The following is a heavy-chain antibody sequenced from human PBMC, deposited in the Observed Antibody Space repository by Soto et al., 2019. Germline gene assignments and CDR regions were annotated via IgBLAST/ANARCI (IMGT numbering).Heavy chain of an antibody. CDR2: ISYDGSNK. V-gene: IGHV3-30*18. Sequence: PGGSLRLSCAASGFTFSSYGMHWVRQAPGKGLEWVAVISYDGSNKYYADSVKGRFTISRGNSKNTLYLQMNSLRAEDTAVYYCAKDYSPVYEQLVRYYYYGMDVWGQGTKVTVSS. D-gene: IGHD6-13*01. CDR1: GFTFSSYG. CDR3: AKDYSPVYEQLVRYYYYGMDV. J-gene: IGHJ6*02.